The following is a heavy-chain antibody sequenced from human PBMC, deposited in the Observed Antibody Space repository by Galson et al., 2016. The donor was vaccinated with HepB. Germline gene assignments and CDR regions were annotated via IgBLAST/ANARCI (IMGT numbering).Heavy chain of an antibody. Sequence: SLRLSCAASGFTFSDYWMTWVRLAPGKGLEWVANQRKDGCQKFYVDSVWGRFTISRVNAKNSVFPQMNSLRADDTAVYYCARRKVVGVPPGGYHFDLWVQGIRVTVSS. CDR1: GFTFSDYW. J-gene: IGHJ4*02. CDR2: QRKDGCQK. D-gene: IGHD3-10*01. CDR3: ARRKVVGVPPGGYHFDL. V-gene: IGHV3-7*01.